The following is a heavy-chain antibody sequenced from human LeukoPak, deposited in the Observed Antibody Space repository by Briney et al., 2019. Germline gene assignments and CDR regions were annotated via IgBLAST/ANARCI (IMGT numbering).Heavy chain of an antibody. D-gene: IGHD5-24*01. CDR2: INHSGST. V-gene: IGHV4-34*01. CDR1: GGSFSGYY. Sequence: SETLSLTCAVYGGSFSGYYWSWIRQPPGKGLEWIGEINHSGSTNYNPSLKSRVTISVDTSKNQFSLKLSSVTAADTAVFYCARQMGFPWYFDLWGRGTLVTVSS. CDR3: ARQMGFPWYFDL. J-gene: IGHJ2*01.